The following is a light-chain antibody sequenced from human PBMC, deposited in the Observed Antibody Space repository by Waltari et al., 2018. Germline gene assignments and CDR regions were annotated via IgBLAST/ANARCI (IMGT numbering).Light chain of an antibody. Sequence: QSALTQPASVSGSPGQSITISCTGPSRDIGCYNYVSWYQQHPGKAPKLLIYEVSKRPSGVSNRFSGSKSGNTASLRISGLQADDEAEYYCSSYSTNSAHVFGTGTKVTFL. CDR3: SSYSTNSAHV. V-gene: IGLV2-14*01. CDR1: SRDIGCYNY. CDR2: EVS. J-gene: IGLJ1*01.